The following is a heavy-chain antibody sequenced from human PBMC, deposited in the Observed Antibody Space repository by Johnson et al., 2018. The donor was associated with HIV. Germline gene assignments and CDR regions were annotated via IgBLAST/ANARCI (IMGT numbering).Heavy chain of an antibody. D-gene: IGHD3-9*01. J-gene: IGHJ3*02. CDR1: GFNVDDDA. CDR2: ISYDGSNK. Sequence: QVQLVESGGGLVRPGGSLRLSCAASGFNVDDDALSWVRQVPGKGLEWVAVISYDGSNKYYTDSVKGRFTISRDNSKNTLYLQMNSLRADDTAVYYCAKDLRVFDWFNAYDAFDIWGQGTMVTVSS. V-gene: IGHV3-30*04. CDR3: AKDLRVFDWFNAYDAFDI.